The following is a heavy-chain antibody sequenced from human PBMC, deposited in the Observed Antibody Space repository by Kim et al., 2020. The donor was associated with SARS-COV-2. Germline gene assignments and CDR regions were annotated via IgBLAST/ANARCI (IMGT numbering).Heavy chain of an antibody. CDR2: ISYDGSNK. V-gene: IGHV3-30*04. CDR1: GFTFSSYA. Sequence: GGSLRLSCAASGFTFSSYAMHWVRQAPGKGLEWVAVISYDGSNKYYADSVKGRFTISRDNSKNTLYLQMNSLRAEDTAVYYCARDGYCSSTSCYGTFDY. J-gene: IGHJ4*01. CDR3: ARDGYCSSTSCYGTFDY. D-gene: IGHD2-2*03.